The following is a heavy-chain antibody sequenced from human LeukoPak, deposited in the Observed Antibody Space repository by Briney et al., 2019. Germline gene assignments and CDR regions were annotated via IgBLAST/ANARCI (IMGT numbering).Heavy chain of an antibody. J-gene: IGHJ5*02. CDR1: GFTIRGFW. CDR2: IDNDGDGP. Sequence: GGSLRLSCAASGFTIRGFWMHWVRQTPGEGLVWVSRIDNDGDGPTYADSVKGRFTTSRDNAKNTVYLQMNSLIAEDTGVYYCVRDRPHNWFDPWGHGTLVIVSS. V-gene: IGHV3-74*01. CDR3: VRDRPHNWFDP.